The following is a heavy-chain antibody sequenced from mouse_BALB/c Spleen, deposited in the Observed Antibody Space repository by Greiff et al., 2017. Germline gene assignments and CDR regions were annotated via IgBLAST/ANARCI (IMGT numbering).Heavy chain of an antibody. J-gene: IGHJ1*01. Sequence: VKLVESGPGLVAPSQSLSITCTVSGFSLTSYGVHWVRQPPGKGLEWLGVIWAGGSTNYNSALMSRLSISKDNSKSQVFLKMNSLQTDDTAMYYCARAFYYYGSSPHWYFDVWGAGTTVTVSS. CDR1: GFSLTSYG. CDR2: IWAGGST. CDR3: ARAFYYYGSSPHWYFDV. D-gene: IGHD1-1*01. V-gene: IGHV2-9*02.